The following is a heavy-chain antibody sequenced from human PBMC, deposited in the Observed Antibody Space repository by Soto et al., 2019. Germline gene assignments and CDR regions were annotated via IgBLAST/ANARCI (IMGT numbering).Heavy chain of an antibody. D-gene: IGHD3-10*01. CDR3: ARGFTITMVRGGWFDP. V-gene: IGHV4-34*01. J-gene: IGHJ5*02. CDR1: GGSFSGYY. CDR2: INHSGST. Sequence: SETLSLTCAVYGGSFSGYYWSWIRQPPGKGLEWIGEINHSGSTNYNPSLKSRVTISVDTSKNQFSLKLSSVTAADTAVYYCARGFTITMVRGGWFDPWGQGTLVTVSS.